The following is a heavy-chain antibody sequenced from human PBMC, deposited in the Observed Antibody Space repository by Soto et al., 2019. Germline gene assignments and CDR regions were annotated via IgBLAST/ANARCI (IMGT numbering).Heavy chain of an antibody. CDR1: EFTFSRHG. CDR2: IWSEGSNE. CDR3: ARERTFGDNKHNYMDV. V-gene: IGHV3-33*01. D-gene: IGHD3-10*01. Sequence: SGGSLRLSCAASEFTFSRHGMHWVRQAPGKGLQWVGVIWSEGSNEVYADSVKGRFIISRDNSKNVLYLRMNSLRAEDTAVYYCARERTFGDNKHNYMDVWGTGITVTAP. J-gene: IGHJ6*03.